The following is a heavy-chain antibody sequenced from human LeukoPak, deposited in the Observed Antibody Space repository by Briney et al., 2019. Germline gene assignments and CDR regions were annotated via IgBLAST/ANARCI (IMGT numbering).Heavy chain of an antibody. CDR3: ARGVRFGELNGNYFDY. Sequence: PGESLKISCKGSGYSFTSYWIGWVRQMPGKGLEWMGIIYPGDSDTRYSPSFQGQVTISADKSISTAYLQWSSLKASDTAMYYCARGVRFGELNGNYFDYWGQGTLVTVSS. D-gene: IGHD3-10*01. CDR2: IYPGDSDT. CDR1: GYSFTSYW. V-gene: IGHV5-51*01. J-gene: IGHJ4*02.